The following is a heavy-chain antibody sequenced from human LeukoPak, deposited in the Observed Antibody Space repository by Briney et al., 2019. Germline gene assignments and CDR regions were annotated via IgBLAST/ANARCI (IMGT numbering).Heavy chain of an antibody. J-gene: IGHJ6*03. CDR1: GGSISSSSYY. CDR3: AGREAVAGTYYYYMDV. CDR2: IYYSGST. Sequence: SETLSLTCTVSGGSISSSSYYWGRIRQPPGKGLEWIGSIYYSGSTYYNPSLKSRVTISVDTSKNQFSLKLSSVTAADTAVYYCAGREAVAGTYYYYMDVWGKGTTVTVSS. D-gene: IGHD6-19*01. V-gene: IGHV4-39*01.